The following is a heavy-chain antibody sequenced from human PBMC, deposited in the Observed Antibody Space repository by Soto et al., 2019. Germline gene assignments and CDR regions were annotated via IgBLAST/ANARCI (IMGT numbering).Heavy chain of an antibody. CDR3: AREAAAEIYYYGMDV. V-gene: IGHV1-3*01. CDR2: INAGNGNT. CDR1: GYTFTGYA. D-gene: IGHD6-13*01. Sequence: GASVKVSCKASGYTFTGYAMHWVRQAPGQRLEWMGWINAGNGNTKYSQKFQGRVTITRDTSASTVYMELSSLRSEDTAVYYCAREAAAEIYYYGMDVWGQRTTVTVSS. J-gene: IGHJ6*02.